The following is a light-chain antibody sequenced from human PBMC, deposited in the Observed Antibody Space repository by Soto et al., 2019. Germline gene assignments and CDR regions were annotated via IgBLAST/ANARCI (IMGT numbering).Light chain of an antibody. Sequence: DIQMTQSPSTLSASVGDRVTITCRASQSIGSWLAWYQQKPGKAPKVVINKASGLESGVPSRFSGSGSGPEVPLTISSLQPDDSATYYCQQYDSYPLTFGGGTQVEIK. CDR3: QQYDSYPLT. J-gene: IGKJ4*01. CDR2: KAS. V-gene: IGKV1-5*03. CDR1: QSIGSW.